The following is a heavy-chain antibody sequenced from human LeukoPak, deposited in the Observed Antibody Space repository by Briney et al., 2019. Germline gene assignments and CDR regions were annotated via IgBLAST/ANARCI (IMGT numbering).Heavy chain of an antibody. J-gene: IGHJ4*02. CDR2: ISSSSTSI. CDR3: AREYHSGSKDY. D-gene: IGHD1-26*01. CDR1: GFNFSSYS. Sequence: GGSLRLSCAASGFNFSSYSMNWVRQAPGKGLEWISYISSSSTSIYYADSVKGRFTISRDNAKNSLYLQMNSLRAEDTAVYHCAREYHSGSKDYWGQGTLVTVSS. V-gene: IGHV3-48*04.